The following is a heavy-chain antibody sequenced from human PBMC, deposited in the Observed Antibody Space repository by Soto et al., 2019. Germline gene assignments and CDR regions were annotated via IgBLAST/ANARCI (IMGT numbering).Heavy chain of an antibody. J-gene: IGHJ4*02. CDR1: GYSFSTYG. D-gene: IGHD3-10*01. CDR2: IYPGDSYT. Sequence: PVESLSTSCTVSGYSFSTYGIAWVLQMPGKGLEWPGMIYPGDSYTRYSPSFQGQVTISADTSTKTAYLQWSSLKASDTAIYYCARLPQFLWFGALTYRAYYFNYWGPGTMVTVSS. CDR3: ARLPQFLWFGALTYRAYYFNY. V-gene: IGHV5-51*01.